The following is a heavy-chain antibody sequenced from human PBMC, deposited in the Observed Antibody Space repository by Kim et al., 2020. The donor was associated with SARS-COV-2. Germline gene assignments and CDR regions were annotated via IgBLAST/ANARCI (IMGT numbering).Heavy chain of an antibody. CDR3: ARDLRYCSSTSCYNYYYYGMDV. CDR1: GYTFTSYG. D-gene: IGHD2-2*02. J-gene: IGHJ6*02. Sequence: ASVKVSCKASGYTFTSYGISWVRQAPGQGLEWMGWISAYNGNTNYAQKLQGRVTMTTDTSTSTAYMELRSLRSDDTAVYYCARDLRYCSSTSCYNYYYYGMDVWGQGTTVTVSS. V-gene: IGHV1-18*01. CDR2: ISAYNGNT.